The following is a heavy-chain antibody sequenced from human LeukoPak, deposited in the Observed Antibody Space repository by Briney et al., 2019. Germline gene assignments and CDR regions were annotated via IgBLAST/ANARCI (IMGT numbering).Heavy chain of an antibody. CDR3: ARLSVLVPCSTTICPPGSIIY. J-gene: IGHJ4*02. V-gene: IGHV5-51*01. D-gene: IGHD2-2*01. Sequence: GESLKISCKGSGYIFTSYWIGWVRQMSGKGLEWIGIIDPSDSDITYSPSFQGRVTISADKSIGTAYLQWSSLEASDTAMYYCARLSVLVPCSTTICPPGSIIYWGQGTLVTVSS. CDR2: IDPSDSDI. CDR1: GYIFTSYW.